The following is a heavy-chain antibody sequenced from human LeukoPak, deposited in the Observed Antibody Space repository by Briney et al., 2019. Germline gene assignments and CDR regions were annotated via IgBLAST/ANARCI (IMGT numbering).Heavy chain of an antibody. Sequence: PGGSLRLSCAASGFTFSSHWMSWVRQAPGKGLEWVANIKQDGSEKYYVDSVKGRFTISRDNAKNSLYLQMNSLRAEDTAVYYCARVRNYCSSTSCYSYYFDYWGQGTLVTVSS. CDR3: ARVRNYCSSTSCYSYYFDY. D-gene: IGHD2-2*02. V-gene: IGHV3-7*01. CDR1: GFTFSSHW. J-gene: IGHJ4*02. CDR2: IKQDGSEK.